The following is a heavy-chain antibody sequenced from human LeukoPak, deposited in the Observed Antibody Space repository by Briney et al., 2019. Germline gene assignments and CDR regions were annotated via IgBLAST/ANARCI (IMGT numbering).Heavy chain of an antibody. J-gene: IGHJ4*02. CDR1: GYTFTGYY. V-gene: IGHV1-2*02. CDR2: INPNSGGT. D-gene: IGHD3-10*01. CDR3: ARDYYGSGHFDY. Sequence: VASVKVSCKASGYTFTGYYMHWVRQAPGQGLEWMGWINPNSGGTNYAQKFQGRVTMTRDTSISTAYMELSRLRSDDTAVYYCARDYYGSGHFDYWGQGTLVTVSS.